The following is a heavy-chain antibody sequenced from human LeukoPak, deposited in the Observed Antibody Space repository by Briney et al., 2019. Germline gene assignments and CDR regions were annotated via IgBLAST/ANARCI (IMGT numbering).Heavy chain of an antibody. Sequence: ASVKVSCKASGGTFSSYAISWVRQAPGQGLEWMGRIIPIFGIANYAQRFQGRVTITADKSASTAYMELSSLRSEDTAVYYCARLDSSGEGLDYWGQGTLVTVSS. CDR1: GGTFSSYA. J-gene: IGHJ4*02. CDR2: IIPIFGIA. V-gene: IGHV1-69*04. CDR3: ARLDSSGEGLDY. D-gene: IGHD3-22*01.